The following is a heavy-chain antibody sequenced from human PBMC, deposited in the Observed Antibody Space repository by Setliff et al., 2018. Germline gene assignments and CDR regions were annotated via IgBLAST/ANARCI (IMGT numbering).Heavy chain of an antibody. D-gene: IGHD1-26*01. CDR1: GFIFGDYA. V-gene: IGHV3-49*04. CDR3: VRGFQMGKNYFDF. J-gene: IGHJ4*02. CDR2: IRSRVYGGTT. Sequence: LRLSCTTSGFIFGDYAMSWVRQAPGKGLEWVGFIRSRVYGGTTVYAASVKGRFSISRDDSKSVAFLQMNSLKTEDSGMYYCVRGFQMGKNYFDFWGRGALVTVSS.